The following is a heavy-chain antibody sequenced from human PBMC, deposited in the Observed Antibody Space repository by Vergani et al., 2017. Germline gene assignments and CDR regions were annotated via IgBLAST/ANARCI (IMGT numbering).Heavy chain of an antibody. CDR1: GYIFTSYG. CDR2: ISAYNGNT. J-gene: IGHJ4*02. Sequence: QVQLVQSGVEVKKPGASVKVSCKASGYIFTSYGISWVRQAPGQGLEWMGWISAYNGNTKYAQKFQGRVTMTTDTSRSTAYMELRSLRSDDTAVYYCATVPGLSPGIAEGYWGQGTLVTVSS. V-gene: IGHV1-18*04. D-gene: IGHD6-13*01. CDR3: ATVPGLSPGIAEGY.